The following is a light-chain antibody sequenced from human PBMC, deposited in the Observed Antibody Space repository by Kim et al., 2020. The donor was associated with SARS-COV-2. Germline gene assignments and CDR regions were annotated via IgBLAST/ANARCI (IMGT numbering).Light chain of an antibody. J-gene: IGKJ2*01. CDR1: QSVLYSSNNKNY. Sequence: DIVMTQSPDSLAVSLGERATINCKSSQSVLYSSNNKNYLAWYQQKPGQPPKLLIYWASTRESGVPDRFSGSGSGTDFTLTISSLQAEDGAVYYCQQYYSTPHTFGQGTKLE. CDR3: QQYYSTPHT. CDR2: WAS. V-gene: IGKV4-1*01.